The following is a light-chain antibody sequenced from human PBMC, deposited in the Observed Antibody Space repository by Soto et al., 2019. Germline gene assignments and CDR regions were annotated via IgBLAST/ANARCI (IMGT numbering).Light chain of an antibody. CDR2: EVN. CDR1: SSDVGGYNY. CDR3: SSKTSSRTTLG. J-gene: IGLJ1*01. V-gene: IGLV2-14*01. Sequence: QSALAQPASVSGSPGQSITISCTGTSSDVGGYNYVSWYQQHPGNAPRLMIYEVNNRPSGVTSRFSGSKSGNTASLTISGLQAEDEADYYCSSKTSSRTTLGFGPGINVTVL.